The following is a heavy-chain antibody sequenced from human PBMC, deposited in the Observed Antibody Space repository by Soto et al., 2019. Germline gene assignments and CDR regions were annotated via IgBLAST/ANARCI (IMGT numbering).Heavy chain of an antibody. CDR2: MSGSGGST. V-gene: IGHV3-23*01. CDR3: AKSSLQWFGESNCFDF. CDR1: GFTFSRYA. D-gene: IGHD3-10*01. Sequence: GWSLRLSCEPSGFTFSRYAITSVRQAPGKGLAWVPGMSGSGGSTYYADSVNGRFTISRDNCKNTLYLLMNSLRAEDTAVHHCAKSSLQWFGESNCFDFWGQGTLPTDSS. J-gene: IGHJ4*02.